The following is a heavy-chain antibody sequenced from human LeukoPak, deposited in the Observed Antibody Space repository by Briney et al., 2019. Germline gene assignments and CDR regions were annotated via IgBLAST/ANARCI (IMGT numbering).Heavy chain of an antibody. V-gene: IGHV3-23*01. CDR2: ISAGGGST. D-gene: IGHD1-14*01. J-gene: IGHJ4*02. Sequence: GGSLRLSCAASGFTFSSYAMSWVRQAPGKGLEWVSGISAGGGSTHYADSVEGRFTISRDNSKNTLYLQMNSLRAEDTAVYYCAHRPGRDWGQGTLATVSS. CDR3: AHRPGRD. CDR1: GFTFSSYA.